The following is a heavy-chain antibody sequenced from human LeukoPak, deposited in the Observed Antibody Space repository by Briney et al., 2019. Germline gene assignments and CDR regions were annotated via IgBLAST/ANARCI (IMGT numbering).Heavy chain of an antibody. J-gene: IGHJ4*02. CDR3: ARGEAGSITRLYY. D-gene: IGHD3-10*01. CDR1: GGTFSSYA. V-gene: IGHV1-69*06. Sequence: SVKVSCKASGGTFSSYAISWVRQAPGQGLEWMGGIIPIFGTANYAQKFQGRVTITADKSTSTAYMELSSLRSEDAAVYYCARGEAGSITRLYYWGQGTLVTVSS. CDR2: IIPIFGTA.